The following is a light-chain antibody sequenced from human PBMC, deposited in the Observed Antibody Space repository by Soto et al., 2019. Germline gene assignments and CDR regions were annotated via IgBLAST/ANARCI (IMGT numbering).Light chain of an antibody. J-gene: IGKJ1*01. CDR3: QQYGSSPRT. CDR2: DAS. CDR1: QSVSSN. V-gene: IGKV3-15*01. Sequence: EIVMTQSPVTLSVSPGERATLSCRASQSVSSNLAWYQQKPGQAPRLLIYDASTRATGIPARFSGSGSGTEFTFTISSLQSEDFAIYYCQQYGSSPRTFGQGTKV.